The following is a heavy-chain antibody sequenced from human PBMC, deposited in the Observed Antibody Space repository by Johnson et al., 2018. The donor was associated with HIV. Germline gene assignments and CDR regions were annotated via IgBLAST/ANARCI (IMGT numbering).Heavy chain of an antibody. J-gene: IGHJ3*02. V-gene: IGHV3-33*06. CDR2: IWYDGSNK. CDR1: GFTFSSYG. CDR3: AKDQGDEAFDI. D-gene: IGHD3-16*01. Sequence: QVQLVESGGGVVQPGRSLRLSCAASGFTFSSYGMHWVRQAPGKGLEWVAVIWYDGSNKYYADSVKGRFTISRDNSKNTLYLQMNSLRAEDTAVYYCAKDQGDEAFDIWGQGTMVTVSS.